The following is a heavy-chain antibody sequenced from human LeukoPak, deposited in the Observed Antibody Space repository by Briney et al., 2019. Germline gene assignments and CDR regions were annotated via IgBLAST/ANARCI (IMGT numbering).Heavy chain of an antibody. Sequence: SETLSLTCAVYGGSISGYYWSWIRQPPGKGLEWIGEINHSGSTNYNPSLKSRVTISVDTSKNQFSLKLSSVTAADTAVYYCARVGGVSRYFDWPRDYWGQGTLVTVSS. CDR1: GGSISGYY. CDR3: ARVGGVSRYFDWPRDY. CDR2: INHSGST. V-gene: IGHV4-34*01. D-gene: IGHD3-9*01. J-gene: IGHJ4*02.